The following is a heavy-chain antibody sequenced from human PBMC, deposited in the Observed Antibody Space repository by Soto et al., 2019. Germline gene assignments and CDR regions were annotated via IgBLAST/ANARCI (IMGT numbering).Heavy chain of an antibody. Sequence: PSETLSLTCAVYGGSFSGYYWSWIRQPPGKGLEWIGEINHSGSANYNPSLKSRVTISVDTSKNQFSLKLSSVTAADTAVYYCARFYSRPRTPRGAFDIWGQGTMVTVSS. CDR2: INHSGSA. CDR3: ARFYSRPRTPRGAFDI. V-gene: IGHV4-34*01. J-gene: IGHJ3*02. CDR1: GGSFSGYY. D-gene: IGHD6-13*01.